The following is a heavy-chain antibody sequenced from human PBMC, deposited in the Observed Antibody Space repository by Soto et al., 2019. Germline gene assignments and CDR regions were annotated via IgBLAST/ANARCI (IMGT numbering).Heavy chain of an antibody. D-gene: IGHD2-15*01. Sequence: QVQLVESGGGVVQPGGSLGLSCAASGFTFRNHAMHWAGQAPGRGREGLAVLAYVESNEFYRDSVKARFTISRDNSRNTLYLHMNSLRSEDTGVYYCARGDREDILVVVGARPGEYGIDIWGQGTTVTVSS. V-gene: IGHV3-30-3*01. CDR2: LAYVESNE. J-gene: IGHJ6*02. CDR1: GFTFRNHA. CDR3: ARGDREDILVVVGARPGEYGIDI.